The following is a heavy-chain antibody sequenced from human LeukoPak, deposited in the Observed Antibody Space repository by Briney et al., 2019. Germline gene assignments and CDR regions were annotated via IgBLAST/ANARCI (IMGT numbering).Heavy chain of an antibody. V-gene: IGHV4-38-2*01. J-gene: IGHJ4*02. D-gene: IGHD1-26*01. Sequence: SETLSLTCAAPGYSISSGYYWGWIRQPPGKGLEWIGSIYHSGSTYYNPSLKSRVTISVDTSKNQFSLKLSSVTAADTAVYYCARGLYSGSFVDYFDYWGQGTLVTVSS. CDR2: IYHSGST. CDR3: ARGLYSGSFVDYFDY. CDR1: GYSISSGYY.